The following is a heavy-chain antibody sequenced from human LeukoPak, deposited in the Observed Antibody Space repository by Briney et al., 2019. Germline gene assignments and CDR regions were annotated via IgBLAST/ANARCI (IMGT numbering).Heavy chain of an antibody. CDR3: ATAPERYDMLTGSVYYHYYMDV. CDR2: TYYRSKWYN. Sequence: SQTLSLTCAISGDSVSSDSAAWNWIRQSPSRGLEWLGRTYYRSKWYNDYAVSVKSRITINPDTSKNQFSLQLNSVTAADTAVYYCATAPERYDMLTGSVYYHYYMDVWGKGTTVTISS. D-gene: IGHD3-9*01. J-gene: IGHJ6*03. V-gene: IGHV6-1*01. CDR1: GDSVSSDSAA.